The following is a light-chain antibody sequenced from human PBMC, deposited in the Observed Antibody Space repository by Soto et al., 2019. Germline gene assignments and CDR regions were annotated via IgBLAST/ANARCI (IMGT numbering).Light chain of an antibody. J-gene: IGKJ4*01. V-gene: IGKV1-5*03. CDR3: QQYKSYSRT. CDR2: KAS. Sequence: DIQMTQSPSTLSASVGDRVTITCRASQSISSWLAWYQQKPGKAPKLLIYKASSLQSGVPSRFSGSGSGTEFTLTISSLQPDDFATYYCQQYKSYSRTFGGGTKV. CDR1: QSISSW.